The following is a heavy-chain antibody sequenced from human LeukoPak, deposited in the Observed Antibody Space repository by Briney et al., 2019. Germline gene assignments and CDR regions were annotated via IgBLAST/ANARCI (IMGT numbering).Heavy chain of an antibody. Sequence: SVKVSCKASGGTFRSYAISWVRQAPGQGLEWRGGIIPIFGTANYAQKFQGRVTITADESTSTAYMELSSLRSEDTAVYYCAREHPHDCYDSSGHAFDIWGQGTMVTVSS. V-gene: IGHV1-69*13. CDR2: IIPIFGTA. CDR1: GGTFRSYA. J-gene: IGHJ3*02. D-gene: IGHD3-22*01. CDR3: AREHPHDCYDSSGHAFDI.